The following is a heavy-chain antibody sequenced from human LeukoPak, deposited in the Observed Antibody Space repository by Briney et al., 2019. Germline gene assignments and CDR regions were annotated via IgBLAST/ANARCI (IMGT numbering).Heavy chain of an antibody. D-gene: IGHD5-24*01. CDR2: ISPSGGST. CDR3: ARIRDGYNDAYDI. Sequence: GGSVKVSCKAFGYTFTSNYMHWVRQAPGQGPEWMGVISPSGGSTTYAQNFQGRVTLTRDTSTSTVYMELSSLRSEDTAIYYCARIRDGYNDAYDIWGQGTVVTVPS. CDR1: GYTFTSNY. V-gene: IGHV1-46*01. J-gene: IGHJ3*02.